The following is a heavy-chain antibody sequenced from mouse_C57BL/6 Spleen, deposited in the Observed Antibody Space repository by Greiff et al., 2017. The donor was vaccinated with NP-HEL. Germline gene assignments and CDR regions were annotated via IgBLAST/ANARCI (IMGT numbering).Heavy chain of an antibody. D-gene: IGHD1-1*01. Sequence: VHVKQSGAELVRPGASVKLSCTASGFNIKADYMHWVKQRPEPGLEWIGWIDPENGDTEYASKFQGKATITADTSSNTAYLQLSSLTSEDTAVYYCTTITTVVATGDYWGQGTTLTVSS. V-gene: IGHV14-4*01. CDR2: IDPENGDT. CDR1: GFNIKADY. J-gene: IGHJ2*01. CDR3: TTITTVVATGDY.